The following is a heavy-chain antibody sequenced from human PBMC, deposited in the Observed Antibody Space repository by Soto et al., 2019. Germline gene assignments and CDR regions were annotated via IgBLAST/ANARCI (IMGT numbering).Heavy chain of an antibody. CDR2: IDWDDDK. J-gene: IGHJ4*02. D-gene: IGHD5-18*01. V-gene: IGHV2-70*01. CDR3: ARMNRDSYGQAFDY. Sequence: WIRQPPGKALEWLALIDWDDDKYYSTSLKTRLTISKDTSKNQVVLTMTNMDPVDTATYYCARMNRDSYGQAFDYWGQGTLVTVSS.